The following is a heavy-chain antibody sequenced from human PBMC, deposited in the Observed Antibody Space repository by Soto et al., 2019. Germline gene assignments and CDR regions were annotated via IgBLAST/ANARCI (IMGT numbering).Heavy chain of an antibody. CDR3: ARDRSMIVVVPGY. CDR1: GYSFTSDW. V-gene: IGHV5-51*01. CDR2: IYPGDSDT. Sequence: GESLKISCKGSGYSFTSDWIAWVRQMPGKGLEYMGIIYPGDSDTRYSPSFQGRFTISRDNSKNTLYLQMNSLRAEDTAVYYCARDRSMIVVVPGYWGQGTLVTVSS. J-gene: IGHJ4*02. D-gene: IGHD3-22*01.